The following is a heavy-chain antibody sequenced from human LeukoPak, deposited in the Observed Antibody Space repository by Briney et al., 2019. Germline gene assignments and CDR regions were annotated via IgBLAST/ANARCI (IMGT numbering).Heavy chain of an antibody. CDR3: ARDLRPFRRYFDY. D-gene: IGHD1-14*01. Sequence: GGSLRLSCAASGFTFSDYYMSWVRQAPGKGLEWVSYISSSGSTIYYADSVKGRFTISRDNAKNSLYLQMNSLRAEDTAVYYCARDLRPFRRYFDYWGQGTLVTVSS. CDR1: GFTFSDYY. V-gene: IGHV3-11*04. CDR2: ISSSGSTI. J-gene: IGHJ4*02.